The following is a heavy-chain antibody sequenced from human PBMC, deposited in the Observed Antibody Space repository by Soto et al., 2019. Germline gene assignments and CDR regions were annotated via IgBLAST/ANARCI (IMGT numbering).Heavy chain of an antibody. CDR3: AKAGSTRYGMDV. Sequence: QVQLVESGGGVVQPGRSLRLSCAASGFTFSSYGMHWVRQAPGKGLEWVAVISYDGSNKYYADSVKGRFTISRDNSKNTLYLQMNSLRAEDTAVYYCAKAGSTRYGMDVWGQGTTFTVSS. V-gene: IGHV3-30*18. D-gene: IGHD2-2*01. CDR1: GFTFSSYG. CDR2: ISYDGSNK. J-gene: IGHJ6*02.